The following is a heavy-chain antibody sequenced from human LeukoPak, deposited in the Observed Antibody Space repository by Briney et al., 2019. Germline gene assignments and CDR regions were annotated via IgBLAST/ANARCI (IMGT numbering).Heavy chain of an antibody. J-gene: IGHJ4*02. CDR1: GGSISSSSVY. Sequence: KSSETLSLTCTVSGGSISSSSVYWGWIRQPPGKGLEWIATISYSGSTTSYNPSLKSRVTISVDTSKNQFSLKLNSVTAADTAVYYYVRRTSGSYSDYWGQGTLVTVSS. CDR2: ISYSGSTT. CDR3: VRRTSGSYSDY. D-gene: IGHD1-26*01. V-gene: IGHV4-39*01.